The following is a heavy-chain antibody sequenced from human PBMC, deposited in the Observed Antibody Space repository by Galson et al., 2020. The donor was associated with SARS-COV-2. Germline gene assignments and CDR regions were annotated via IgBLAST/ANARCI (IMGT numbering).Heavy chain of an antibody. CDR1: GGTFSDYG. J-gene: IGHJ4*02. V-gene: IGHV1-69*05. CDR3: ARGYDFWSGSIPDDFDY. Sequence: ASVKVSCKASGGTFSDYGFSWVRQAPGQGLEWMGGFIPIFGTASYAQKFQGRVTITTDESTSTAYMELSSLRYEDTAVYYCARGYDFWSGSIPDDFDYWGQGTLVTVSS. CDR2: FIPIFGTA. D-gene: IGHD3-3*01.